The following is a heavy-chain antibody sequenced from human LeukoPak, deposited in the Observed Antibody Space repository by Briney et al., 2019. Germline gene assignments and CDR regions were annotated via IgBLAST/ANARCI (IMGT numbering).Heavy chain of an antibody. CDR3: AKDQELLWFGEPMYYSDY. CDR2: IRYDGSNK. D-gene: IGHD3-10*01. Sequence: GGSLRLSCAASGFTFSSYGMHWVRQAPGKGLEWVAFIRYDGSNKYYADSVKGRFTISRDNSKNTLYLQMNSLRAEDTAVYYCAKDQELLWFGEPMYYSDYWGQGTLVTVSS. CDR1: GFTFSSYG. J-gene: IGHJ4*02. V-gene: IGHV3-30*02.